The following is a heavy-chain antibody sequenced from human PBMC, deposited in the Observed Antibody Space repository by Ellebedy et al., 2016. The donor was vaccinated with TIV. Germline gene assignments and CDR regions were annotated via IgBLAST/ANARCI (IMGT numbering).Heavy chain of an antibody. CDR3: ATVSAKGAAY. J-gene: IGHJ4*02. V-gene: IGHV3-23*01. Sequence: GESLKISCAASRFTFSDYYMSWIRQAPGKGLEWVSSISGNGGNTYDADSVKGRFTISRDNSKNTLYLQMNGLRADDTAVYYCATVSAKGAAYWGQGTLVTVSS. D-gene: IGHD3-16*01. CDR2: ISGNGGNT. CDR1: RFTFSDYY.